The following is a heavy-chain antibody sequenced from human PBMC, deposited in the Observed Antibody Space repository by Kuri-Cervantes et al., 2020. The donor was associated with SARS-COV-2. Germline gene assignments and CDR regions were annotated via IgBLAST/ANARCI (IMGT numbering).Heavy chain of an antibody. CDR3: ARDPCGVFLRGIMILSAHWFDT. J-gene: IGHJ5*02. V-gene: IGHV3-30-3*01. CDR2: ISYDGSNK. D-gene: IGHD3-9*01. CDR1: GFTFSSYA. Sequence: GGSLRLSCAASGFTFSSYAMHWVRQAPGKGLEWVAVISYDGSNKYYADSVKGRFTISKDNSKNTLYLQMNSLRAEDTAVYYCARDPCGVFLRGIMILSAHWFDTWGQGTLVTVSS.